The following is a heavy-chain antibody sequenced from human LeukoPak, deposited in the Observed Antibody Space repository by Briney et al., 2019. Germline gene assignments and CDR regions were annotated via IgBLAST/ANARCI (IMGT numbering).Heavy chain of an antibody. CDR3: ARGTPHSNWFDP. D-gene: IGHD4-11*01. J-gene: IGHJ5*02. CDR1: VGSIDSNNYY. V-gene: IGHV4-39*07. Sequence: SETLSLTCTVSVGSIDSNNYYWAWIRQPPGKGLECIGAVFYSGSTFYNPSLKSRVTISVDTSKSQFSLRLTSVTDADTALYYCARGTPHSNWFDPWGQGTLVTVSS. CDR2: VFYSGST.